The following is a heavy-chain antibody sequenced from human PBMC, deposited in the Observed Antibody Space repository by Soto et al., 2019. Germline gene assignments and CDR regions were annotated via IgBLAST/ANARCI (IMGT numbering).Heavy chain of an antibody. CDR1: GFTFSSYW. CDR3: ATLGGSGDAFDI. J-gene: IGHJ3*02. Sequence: GGSLRLSCAASGFTFSSYWMSWVRQAPGKGLEWVANIKQDGSEKYYVDSVKGRFTISRDNAKNSLYLHMNSLRAEDTAVYYCATLGGSGDAFDIWGQGTMVTVSS. V-gene: IGHV3-7*03. CDR2: IKQDGSEK. D-gene: IGHD1-26*01.